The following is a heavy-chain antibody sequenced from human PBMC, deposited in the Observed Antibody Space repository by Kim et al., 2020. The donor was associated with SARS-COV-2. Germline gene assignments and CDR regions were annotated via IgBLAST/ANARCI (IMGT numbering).Heavy chain of an antibody. CDR2: IYSGGST. Sequence: GGSLRLSCAASGFTVSSNYMSWVRQAPGKGLEWVSVIYSGGSTYYADSVKGRFTISRDNSKNTLYLQMNSLRAEDTAVYYCARDMYYDYVWGSYRPASFFHRYSGMDVWGQGTTVTVSS. D-gene: IGHD3-16*02. CDR1: GFTVSSNY. CDR3: ARDMYYDYVWGSYRPASFFHRYSGMDV. V-gene: IGHV3-66*02. J-gene: IGHJ6*02.